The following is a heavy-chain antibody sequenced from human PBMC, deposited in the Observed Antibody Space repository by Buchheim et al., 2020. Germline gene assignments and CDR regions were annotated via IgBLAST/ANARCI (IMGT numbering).Heavy chain of an antibody. CDR1: GFTFRKYA. CDR3: AKAVEYGGNSYYYYGMDV. J-gene: IGHJ6*02. Sequence: EVQLWESGGGLAQPGGSLRLSCTASGFTFRKYAMSWVRQAPGKGLEWVSAIRVGGGSTYYADSVKGRLTIPRDNSQNTLFLQMSSLRVDDTAVYYCAKAVEYGGNSYYYYGMDVWGQGTT. CDR2: IRVGGGST. V-gene: IGHV3-23*01. D-gene: IGHD4-23*01.